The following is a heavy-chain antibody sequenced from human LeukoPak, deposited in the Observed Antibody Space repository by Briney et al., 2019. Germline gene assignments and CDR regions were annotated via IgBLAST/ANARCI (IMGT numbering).Heavy chain of an antibody. Sequence: PSETLSLTCTVSGGSISSTNSYWGWIRQSPRTGLEWIGNIYSSGTSYSNPSLKRRATISKNTSQDQFFLKLTSVTAADTAVYYGARKREGPTTGIDYWGQGTLVTVSS. CDR1: GGSISSTNSY. CDR2: IYSSGTS. V-gene: IGHV4-39*07. CDR3: ARKREGPTTGIDY. D-gene: IGHD1-26*01. J-gene: IGHJ4*02.